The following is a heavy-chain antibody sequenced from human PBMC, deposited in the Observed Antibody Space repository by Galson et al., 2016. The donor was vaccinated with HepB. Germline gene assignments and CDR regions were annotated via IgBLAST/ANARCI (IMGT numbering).Heavy chain of an antibody. CDR3: ARNPVVAASALYYYGLDV. D-gene: IGHD2-15*01. J-gene: IGHJ6*02. CDR1: GGTFNNYA. Sequence: SVKVSCKASGGTFNNYAISWVRQAPGQGLECMGGIIPIFGTGNYAQKFQGRVTITADESTSTAYMELSSLTYEDTAVYYCARNPVVAASALYYYGLDVWGQGTTVPVSS. CDR2: IIPIFGTG. V-gene: IGHV1-69*13.